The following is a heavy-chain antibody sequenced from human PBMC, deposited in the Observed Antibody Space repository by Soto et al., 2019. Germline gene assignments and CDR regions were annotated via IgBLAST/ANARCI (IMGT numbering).Heavy chain of an antibody. CDR1: GFTFSSYW. Sequence: GALRLSCAASGFTFSSYWMSWVRQAPGKGLEWVANKKQDGSEKYYVDSVKGRFTISRDNAKNSLYLQMNSLRAEDTAVYYCARLGIVPAKNDAFDIWGQGTMVTVSS. CDR2: KKQDGSEK. V-gene: IGHV3-7*01. CDR3: ARLGIVPAKNDAFDI. J-gene: IGHJ3*02. D-gene: IGHD2-2*01.